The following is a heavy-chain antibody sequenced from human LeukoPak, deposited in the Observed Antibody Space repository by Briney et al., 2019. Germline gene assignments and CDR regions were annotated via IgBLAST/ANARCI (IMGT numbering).Heavy chain of an antibody. CDR1: GYPFTGYF. J-gene: IGHJ4*02. Sequence: VASVKVSCKASGYPFTGYFMHWVRQAPGQGLEWMGWITPNSGGTNYAQKFQGRVTMTRDTSTSTAYMELSRLRSDDTAVYYCARQELVDIVATTYWGQGTLVTVS. D-gene: IGHD5-12*01. CDR3: ARQELVDIVATTY. V-gene: IGHV1-2*02. CDR2: ITPNSGGT.